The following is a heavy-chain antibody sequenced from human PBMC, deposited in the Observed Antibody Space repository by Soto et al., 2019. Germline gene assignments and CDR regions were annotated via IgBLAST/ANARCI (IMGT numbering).Heavy chain of an antibody. CDR2: FFHTGTA. CDR1: GDAITRHY. CDR3: ARNYGGNSQFFDL. Sequence: QVQLQESGPGLVKPSETLSLNCSVSGDAITRHYWSWIRQSPGKGLEWRGYFFHTGTALYNPSLRSRVTMSVDTSKNQFSLKLTSVIPADTAVYFCARNYGGNSQFFDLWGRGTLVTVSS. J-gene: IGHJ2*01. V-gene: IGHV4-59*11. D-gene: IGHD4-17*01.